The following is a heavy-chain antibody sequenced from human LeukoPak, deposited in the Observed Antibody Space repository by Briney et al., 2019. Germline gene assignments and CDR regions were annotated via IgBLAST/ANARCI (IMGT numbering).Heavy chain of an antibody. CDR3: AGHRGPRHPLDY. CDR1: GFTLSDYW. J-gene: IGHJ4*02. D-gene: IGHD3-10*01. Sequence: GGSLRLSCAASGFTLSDYWVHWVRQAPGKGLVWVSRINTNGGRTDYADSVKGRFTISRDNAKNTVSLQVNSLRAEDTAVYYCAGHRGPRHPLDYWGQGTLVTVSS. V-gene: IGHV3-74*01. CDR2: INTNGGRT.